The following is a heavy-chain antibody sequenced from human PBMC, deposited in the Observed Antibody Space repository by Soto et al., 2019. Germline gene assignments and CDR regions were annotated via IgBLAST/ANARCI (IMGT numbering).Heavy chain of an antibody. CDR1: GFTFSYYA. Sequence: EVQLLESGGGLVQPGGSLRLSCAASGFTFSYYAMSWVRQAPGKGLEWVSHINNGGSTYYADSVKGRFTISRDNSKNTVYLQMNGLIAEDTAVYYCANVPSIAAAGSCDYWGQGTLVTVSS. CDR3: ANVPSIAAAGSCDY. D-gene: IGHD6-25*01. CDR2: INNGGST. V-gene: IGHV3-23*01. J-gene: IGHJ4*02.